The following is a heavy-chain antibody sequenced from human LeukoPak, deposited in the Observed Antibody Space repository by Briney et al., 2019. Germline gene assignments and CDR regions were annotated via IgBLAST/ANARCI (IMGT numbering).Heavy chain of an antibody. CDR2: INHSGST. J-gene: IGHJ4*02. CDR1: GGSFSGYX. V-gene: IGHV4-34*01. Sequence: TXXVYGGSFSGYXWSWXRQPPGXXXEWIGEINHSGSTNYNPSLKSRVTISVDTSKNQFSLKLSSVTAADTAVYYCATSVRRGIFGHWGQGTLVTVSS. CDR3: ATSVRRGIFGH.